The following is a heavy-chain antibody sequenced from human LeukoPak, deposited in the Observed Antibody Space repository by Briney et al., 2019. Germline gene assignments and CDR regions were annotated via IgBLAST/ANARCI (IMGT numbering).Heavy chain of an antibody. D-gene: IGHD6-19*01. Sequence: PSESLSLTCTVSGGSISSYYWSWIRQPPGKGLEWIGYIYYNGNTNYNSSLRSRVTISVDTSKNQFSLKLTSVSAADTAIYYCAKGGWSLDSWGQGTLVTVSS. CDR3: AKGGWSLDS. CDR1: GGSISSYY. V-gene: IGHV4-59*01. CDR2: IYYNGNT. J-gene: IGHJ4*02.